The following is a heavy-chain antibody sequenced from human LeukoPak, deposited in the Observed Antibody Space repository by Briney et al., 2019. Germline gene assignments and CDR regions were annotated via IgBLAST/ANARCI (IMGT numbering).Heavy chain of an antibody. CDR2: TYYRSKWYN. CDR1: GDSVSSNSAA. CDR3: AREMGEVVPAAHYYYMDV. V-gene: IGHV6-1*01. D-gene: IGHD2-2*01. J-gene: IGHJ6*03. Sequence: SQALSLTCAISGDSVSSNSAAWNWIRQSPSRGLEWLGRTYYRSKWYNDYAVSVKSRITINPDTSKNQSSLQLNSVTPEDTAVYYCAREMGEVVPAAHYYYMDVWGKGTTVTVSS.